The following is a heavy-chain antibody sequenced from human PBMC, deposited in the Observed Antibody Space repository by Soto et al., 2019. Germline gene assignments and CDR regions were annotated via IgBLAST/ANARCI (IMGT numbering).Heavy chain of an antibody. V-gene: IGHV3-72*01. CDR2: SRNKPKKFTT. CDR3: ARISAAVLNAFDI. J-gene: IGHJ3*02. Sequence: GGSLRLSCAGSGFSFSDHYMDWVRQAPGKGLEWVGRSRNKPKKFTTEYAASVKGRFTISRDDSKNSLYLQMNSLKTEDTAVYYCARISAAVLNAFDIWGQGTMVTVSS. D-gene: IGHD6-13*01. CDR1: GFSFSDHY.